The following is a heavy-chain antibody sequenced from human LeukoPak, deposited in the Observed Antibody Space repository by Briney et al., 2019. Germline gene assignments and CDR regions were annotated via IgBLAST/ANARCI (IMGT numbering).Heavy chain of an antibody. CDR1: ADSFSSYH. V-gene: IGHV4-59*01. CDR2: ISSSGST. Sequence: SETLSLTCTVSADSFSSYHWSWLRQPPGKGLEWIGYISSSGSTSYNPSLKSRVTISVDTSKNQFSLKLSSVTAADTAVYYCARVGRGDHTWGSYYCDHWGQGTLVSVSS. CDR3: ARVGRGDHTWGSYYCDH. D-gene: IGHD3-16*01. J-gene: IGHJ4*02.